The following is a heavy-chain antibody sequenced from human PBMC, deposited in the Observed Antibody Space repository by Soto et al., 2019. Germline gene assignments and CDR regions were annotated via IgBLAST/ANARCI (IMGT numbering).Heavy chain of an antibody. CDR2: ISWNSGSI. D-gene: IGHD2-2*02. Sequence: GGSLRLSCAASGFTFDDYAMHWVRQAPGKGLGWVSGISWNSGSIGYADSVKGRFTISRDNAKNSLYLQMNSLRAEDTALYYCAKGRGGYCSSTSCYTDYGMDVWGQGTTVTGSS. J-gene: IGHJ6*02. CDR3: AKGRGGYCSSTSCYTDYGMDV. CDR1: GFTFDDYA. V-gene: IGHV3-9*01.